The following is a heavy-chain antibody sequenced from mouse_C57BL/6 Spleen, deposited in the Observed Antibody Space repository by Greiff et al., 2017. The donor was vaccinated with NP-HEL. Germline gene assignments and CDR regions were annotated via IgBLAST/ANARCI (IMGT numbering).Heavy chain of an antibody. J-gene: IGHJ1*03. CDR3: VPTTVGAYWYFDV. D-gene: IGHD1-1*01. CDR1: GYTFTSYW. V-gene: IGHV1-53*01. Sequence: QVQLQQPGTELVKPGASVKLSCKASGYTFTSYWMHWVKQRPGQGLEWIGNINPSNGGTNYNEKFKSKAPLTVDKSSSTAYMQLSSLTSEDSAVYYCVPTTVGAYWYFDVWGTGTTVTVSS. CDR2: INPSNGGT.